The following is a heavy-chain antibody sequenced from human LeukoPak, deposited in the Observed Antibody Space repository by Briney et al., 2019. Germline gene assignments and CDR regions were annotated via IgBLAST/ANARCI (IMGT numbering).Heavy chain of an antibody. D-gene: IGHD2-2*01. CDR1: AFTFSTYA. CDR3: ANAVCTTSSCSGFYGMDV. CDR2: ISSGGGTT. Sequence: EPGGSLRLSCAASAFTFSTYAMNWVRQAPGKGLEWVSSISSGGGTTYYADSVKGRFTISRDNSKNTLYLQMNSLRPEDTAMYYCANAVCTTSSCSGFYGMDVWGQGTTVAVSS. V-gene: IGHV3-23*01. J-gene: IGHJ6*02.